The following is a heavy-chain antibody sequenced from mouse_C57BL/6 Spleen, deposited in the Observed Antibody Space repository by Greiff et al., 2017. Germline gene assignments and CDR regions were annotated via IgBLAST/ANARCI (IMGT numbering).Heavy chain of an antibody. J-gene: IGHJ4*01. V-gene: IGHV1-55*01. CDR1: GYTFTSYW. D-gene: IGHD2-10*02. CDR3: ARWPSKAMDY. CDR2: IYPGSGST. Sequence: VQLQQPGAELVKPGASVKMSCKASGYTFTSYWIPWVKQRPGQGLEWIGDIYPGSGSTNYNEKFKSKATLTVDASSSTAYMQLSSLTSEDSAVYYCARWPSKAMDYWGQGTSVTVSS.